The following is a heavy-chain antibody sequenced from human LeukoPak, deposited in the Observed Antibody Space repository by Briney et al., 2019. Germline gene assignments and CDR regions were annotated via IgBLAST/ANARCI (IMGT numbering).Heavy chain of an antibody. CDR3: ARVCSTSCYTLNGSPHDAFDI. J-gene: IGHJ3*02. V-gene: IGHV1-18*01. Sequence: GASVKVSCKASGYTFTSYGISWVRQAPGQGLEWMGWISAYNGNTNYAQKLQGRVTMTTDTSTSTAYMELRSLRSDDTAVYYCARVCSTSCYTLNGSPHDAFDIWGQGTMVTVSS. CDR2: ISAYNGNT. CDR1: GYTFTSYG. D-gene: IGHD2-2*02.